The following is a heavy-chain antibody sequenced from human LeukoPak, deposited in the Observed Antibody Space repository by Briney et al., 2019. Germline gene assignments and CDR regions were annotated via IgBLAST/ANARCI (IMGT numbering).Heavy chain of an antibody. CDR2: IYPGDSDT. Sequence: GESLQISCKGSGYSFTSYWIGWVRQMPGKGLVWMGIIYPGDSDTRYSPSFQGQVTISADKSIGTVYLQWSCLKASDTAMYYCARQMGSIEVAGNGGLDYWGQGTLVTVSS. CDR3: ARQMGSIEVAGNGGLDY. D-gene: IGHD6-19*01. J-gene: IGHJ4*02. V-gene: IGHV5-51*01. CDR1: GYSFTSYW.